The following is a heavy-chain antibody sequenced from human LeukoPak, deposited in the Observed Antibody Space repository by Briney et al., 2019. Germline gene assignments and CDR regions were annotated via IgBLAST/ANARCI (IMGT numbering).Heavy chain of an antibody. Sequence: GGSLRLSCAASGFIFSSYAMYWVRQARGKGLEGVAVISYDGTNKYYADSVKGRFTISRDNSKNTLYLQMNSLRAEDTAVYYCAREATPRVRYSSGRYLNWFDPWGQGTLVTVSS. D-gene: IGHD6-19*01. CDR1: GFIFSSYA. J-gene: IGHJ5*02. V-gene: IGHV3-30*04. CDR2: ISYDGTNK. CDR3: AREATPRVRYSSGRYLNWFDP.